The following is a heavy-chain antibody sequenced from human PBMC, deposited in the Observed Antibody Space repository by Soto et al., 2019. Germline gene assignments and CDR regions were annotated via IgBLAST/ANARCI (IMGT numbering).Heavy chain of an antibody. CDR2: ISGSGGST. CDR3: AKDIAAHVYNWFDP. J-gene: IGHJ5*02. V-gene: IGHV3-23*01. Sequence: GGSLRLSCAASGFTFSSYAMSWVRQAPGKGLEWVSAISGSGGSTYYADSAKGRFTISRDNSKNTLYLQMNSLRAEDTAVYYCAKDIAAHVYNWFDPWGQGTLVTVSS. CDR1: GFTFSSYA. D-gene: IGHD6-6*01.